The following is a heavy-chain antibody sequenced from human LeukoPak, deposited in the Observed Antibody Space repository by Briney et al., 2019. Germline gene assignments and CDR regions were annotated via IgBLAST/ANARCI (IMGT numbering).Heavy chain of an antibody. J-gene: IGHJ6*03. CDR1: GFTFSDYY. V-gene: IGHV3-11*04. CDR3: ARESFSSGARYYYYYMDV. Sequence: AGGSLRLSCAASGFTFSDYYMSWIRQAPGKGLKWVSYISSSGSTIYYADSVKGRFTISRDNAKNSLYLQMNSLRAEDTAVYYCARESFSSGARYYYYYMDVWGKGTTVTVSS. CDR2: ISSSGSTI. D-gene: IGHD6-25*01.